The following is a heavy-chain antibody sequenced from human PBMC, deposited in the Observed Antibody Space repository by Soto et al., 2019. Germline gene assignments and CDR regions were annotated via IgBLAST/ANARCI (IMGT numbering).Heavy chain of an antibody. CDR1: GFTFSSYG. CDR3: AKPRYSSGWYDYFDY. CDR2: ISYDGSNK. J-gene: IGHJ4*02. Sequence: GGSLILSCAASGFTFSSYGMHWVRQAPGKGLEWVAVISYDGSNKYYADSVKGRFTISRDNSKNTLYLQMNSLRAEDTAVYYCAKPRYSSGWYDYFDYWGQGTLVTVSS. V-gene: IGHV3-30*18. D-gene: IGHD6-19*01.